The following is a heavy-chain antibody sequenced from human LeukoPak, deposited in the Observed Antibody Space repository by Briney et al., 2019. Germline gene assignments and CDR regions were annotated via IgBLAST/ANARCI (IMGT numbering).Heavy chain of an antibody. J-gene: IGHJ4*02. CDR3: ARHCSSTSCYSGFDY. D-gene: IGHD2-2*01. CDR2: MNPNSGNT. CDR1: GYTFTSYD. V-gene: IGHV1-8*01. Sequence: ASVKVSCKASGYTFTSYDINWVRPATGQGLEWMGWMNPNSGNTGYAQKFQGRVTMTRNTSISTAYMELSSLRSEDTAVYYCARHCSSTSCYSGFDYWGQGTLVTVSS.